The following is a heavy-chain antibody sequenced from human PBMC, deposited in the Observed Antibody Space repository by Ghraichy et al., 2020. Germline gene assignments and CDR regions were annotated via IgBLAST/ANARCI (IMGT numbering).Heavy chain of an antibody. Sequence: SCAASGFSFRSYWMTWVRQAPGKGLEWVANIKQDGSEKYYVDSVKGRFTISRDNAKNSLYLQMNSLRAEDTAVYYCARDGGYSSSWPGFDPWGQGTLVTVSS. J-gene: IGHJ5*02. D-gene: IGHD6-13*01. V-gene: IGHV3-7*01. CDR1: GFSFRSYW. CDR3: ARDGGYSSSWPGFDP. CDR2: IKQDGSEK.